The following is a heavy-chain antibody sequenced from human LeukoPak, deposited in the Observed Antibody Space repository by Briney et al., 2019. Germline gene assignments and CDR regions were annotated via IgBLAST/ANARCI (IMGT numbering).Heavy chain of an antibody. J-gene: IGHJ4*02. Sequence: SETLSLTCTVSGGSISRSNYYWGWIRQPPGKGLQWIGNIYYSGSMYYNPSLKSRVTMSVDTSKNQFSLKLNSVTAADTAVYYCARHDTSGYYYPDYWGQGTLVTVSS. CDR2: IYYSGSM. CDR1: GGSISRSNYY. CDR3: ARHDTSGYYYPDY. D-gene: IGHD3-22*01. V-gene: IGHV4-39*01.